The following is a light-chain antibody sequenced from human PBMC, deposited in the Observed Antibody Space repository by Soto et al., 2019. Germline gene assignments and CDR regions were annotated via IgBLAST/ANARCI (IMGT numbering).Light chain of an antibody. CDR3: HQYGDSVVT. Sequence: EIVLTQSPGTLSLSPGERATLSCRASQSLTSNYLAWYQQKPGQAPRLLISGTSTRATGIPDRFSGSGSGTDFALTMNRHESDDFAVYSCHQYGDSVVTFGRGTKVDIK. CDR2: GTS. V-gene: IGKV3-20*01. CDR1: QSLTSNY. J-gene: IGKJ3*01.